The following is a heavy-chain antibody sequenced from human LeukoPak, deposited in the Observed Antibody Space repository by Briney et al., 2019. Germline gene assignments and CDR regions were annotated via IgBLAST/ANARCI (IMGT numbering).Heavy chain of an antibody. D-gene: IGHD6-6*01. Sequence: PGGSLRLSCAASGFSFSNAWMSWVHQPPGKGLEWVGRIKSKTDGGTTDYAAPEKGRLNISRDDSKNTLYLQMNSLKTEDTAVYYCTTDSSSSSYYWGQGTLVTVSS. CDR3: TTDSSSSSYY. CDR1: GFSFSNAW. J-gene: IGHJ4*02. CDR2: IKSKTDGGTT. V-gene: IGHV3-15*01.